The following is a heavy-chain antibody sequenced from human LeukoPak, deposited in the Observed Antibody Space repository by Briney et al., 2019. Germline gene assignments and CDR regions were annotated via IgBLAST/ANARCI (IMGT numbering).Heavy chain of an antibody. J-gene: IGHJ5*02. CDR2: ISGSGGST. Sequence: GGSLRLSCAASGFTFSSYAMSWVRQAPGKGLEWVSAISGSGGSTYYADSVKGRFTISRDNCKNTLYLQMTSLRAEDTAVYYCAKDRTVRGVIPNWFDPWGQGTLVTVSS. D-gene: IGHD3-10*01. V-gene: IGHV3-23*01. CDR1: GFTFSSYA. CDR3: AKDRTVRGVIPNWFDP.